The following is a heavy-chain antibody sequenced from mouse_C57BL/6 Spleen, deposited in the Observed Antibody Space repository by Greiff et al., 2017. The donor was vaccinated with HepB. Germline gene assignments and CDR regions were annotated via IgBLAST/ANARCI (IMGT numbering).Heavy chain of an antibody. Sequence: VQLQQSDAELVKPGASVKISCKVSGYTFTDHTIHWMKQRPEQGLEWIGYIYPRDGSTKYNEKLKGKATLTADKSSSTAYMQLNSLTSADSAVYFCASRYYGSIRDWYFDVWGTRTTVTVSS. CDR3: ASRYYGSIRDWYFDV. D-gene: IGHD1-1*01. J-gene: IGHJ1*03. V-gene: IGHV1-78*01. CDR1: GYTFTDHT. CDR2: IYPRDGST.